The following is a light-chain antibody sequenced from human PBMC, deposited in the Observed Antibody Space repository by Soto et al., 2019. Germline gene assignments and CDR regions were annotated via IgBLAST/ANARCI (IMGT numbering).Light chain of an antibody. J-gene: IGKJ5*01. Sequence: DIQMTQSPSSLSASVGDRVTITCRANQSIDTYLNWYQQKPGKAPQLLIYGASILQSGVPSRFTGSGSGTDFTLTVSSLQPEDFATYYCQESYGSLPTFGQGTRLEIK. CDR1: QSIDTY. CDR2: GAS. V-gene: IGKV1-39*01. CDR3: QESYGSLPT.